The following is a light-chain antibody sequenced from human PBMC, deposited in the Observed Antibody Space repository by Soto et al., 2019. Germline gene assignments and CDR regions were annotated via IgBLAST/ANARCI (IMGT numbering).Light chain of an antibody. CDR1: QSVSSSY. V-gene: IGKV3-20*01. J-gene: IGKJ4*01. Sequence: EIVMTQSPGTLSLSPGERATLSCRASQSVSSSYLAWYQQKPGQAPRLLIYGASSRATGIPDRFSSSGSETDFPLTISRLEPEYFAVYYCQQYGSSPLTFGGGTKVEIK. CDR2: GAS. CDR3: QQYGSSPLT.